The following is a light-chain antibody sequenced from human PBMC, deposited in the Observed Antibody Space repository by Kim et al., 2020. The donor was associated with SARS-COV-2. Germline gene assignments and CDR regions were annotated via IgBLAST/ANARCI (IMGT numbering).Light chain of an antibody. CDR3: QQYHDWPLT. Sequence: VSPGERATLACRASQSVSSNLAWYQQKPGQAPRLLIFGASTTSTGFPARFSGSGSGTEFTLTITTLQSEDFAIYYCQQYHDWPLTFGGGTKVDIK. J-gene: IGKJ4*01. CDR2: GAS. V-gene: IGKV3-15*01. CDR1: QSVSSN.